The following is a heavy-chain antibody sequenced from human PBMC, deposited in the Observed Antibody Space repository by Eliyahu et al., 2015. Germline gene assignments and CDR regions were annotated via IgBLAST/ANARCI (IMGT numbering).Heavy chain of an antibody. V-gene: IGHV1-69*01. J-gene: IGHJ4*02. D-gene: IGHD3-9*01. CDR1: GGTFSNHA. Sequence: VKKPGSSVKVSCKASGGTFSNHAISWVRQAPGQGLEWMGGIVPIFGTANYKQKFQGRVTITADESTSTVYMELSSLSSDDTAVYYCARGFGTETTAYFYFYWGQGTLVTVSA. CDR2: IVPIFGTA. CDR3: ARGFGTETTAYFYFY.